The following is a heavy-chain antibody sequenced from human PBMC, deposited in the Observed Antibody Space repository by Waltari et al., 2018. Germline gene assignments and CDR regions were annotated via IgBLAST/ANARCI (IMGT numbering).Heavy chain of an antibody. Sequence: QVQLVQSGAEVKKPGASVKVSCKASGYTFTSYAMHWVRQAPGQRLEWMGWINAGNGNTKYSQKFQGRVTITRDTSASTAYMELSSLRSEDTAVYYCARVTTVVRGQFDYWGQGTLVTVSS. CDR2: INAGNGNT. D-gene: IGHD4-17*01. V-gene: IGHV1-3*01. J-gene: IGHJ4*02. CDR3: ARVTTVVRGQFDY. CDR1: GYTFTSYA.